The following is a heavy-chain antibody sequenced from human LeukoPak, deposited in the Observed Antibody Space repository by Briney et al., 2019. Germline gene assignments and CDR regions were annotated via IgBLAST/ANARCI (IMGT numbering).Heavy chain of an antibody. CDR3: ARGILRYFDWLLRPLYYYYGMDV. CDR2: IIPILGIA. Sequence: ASVKVSCKASGGTFSSYAISWVRQAPGQGLEWMGRIIPILGIANYAQKFQGRVTITADKSTSTAYMELSSLRSEDTAVYYCARGILRYFDWLLRPLYYYYGMDVWGQGTTVTVSS. D-gene: IGHD3-9*01. J-gene: IGHJ6*02. CDR1: GGTFSSYA. V-gene: IGHV1-69*04.